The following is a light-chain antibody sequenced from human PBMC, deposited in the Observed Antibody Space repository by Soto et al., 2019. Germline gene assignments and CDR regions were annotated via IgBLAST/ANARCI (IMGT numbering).Light chain of an antibody. J-gene: IGKJ1*01. V-gene: IGKV3-15*01. CDR3: QQYYNWPRT. Sequence: DTVMTQSPATLSVSPGERATLSCRASQSVNSNLAWYQQKPGQAPGLLIYGASTRATGIPARFSGSGSGTEFTLTISSLQSEDFAVYYCQQYYNWPRTFGQGTKVDIK. CDR2: GAS. CDR1: QSVNSN.